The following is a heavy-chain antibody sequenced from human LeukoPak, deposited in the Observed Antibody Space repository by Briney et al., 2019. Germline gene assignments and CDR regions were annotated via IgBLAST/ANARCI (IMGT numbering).Heavy chain of an antibody. Sequence: PGGSLRLSCAASGFTFSSYSMNWVRQARGKGLEWVSVIYSGGSTYYADSVKGRFTISRDNSKNTLYLQMNSLRAEDTAVYYCARDPAKGDYWGQGTLVTVSS. CDR2: IYSGGST. CDR1: GFTFSSYS. CDR3: ARDPAKGDY. V-gene: IGHV3-66*01. J-gene: IGHJ4*02.